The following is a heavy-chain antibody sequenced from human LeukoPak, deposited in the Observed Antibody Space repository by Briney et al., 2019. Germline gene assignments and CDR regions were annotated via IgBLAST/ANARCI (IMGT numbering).Heavy chain of an antibody. CDR3: ARSIAGAGSDY. CDR2: IYYSGST. Sequence: SETLSLTCTVSGGSISSYYWSWIRQPPGKGLEWIGYIYYSGSTNYNPSLKSRVTISVDTSKNQFSLKLSSVTAADTAVYYCARSIAGAGSDYWGQGTLVTVSS. D-gene: IGHD6-19*01. J-gene: IGHJ4*02. V-gene: IGHV4-59*01. CDR1: GGSISSYY.